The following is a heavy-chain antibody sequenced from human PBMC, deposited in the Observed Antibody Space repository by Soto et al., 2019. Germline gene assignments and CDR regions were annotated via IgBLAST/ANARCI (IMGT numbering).Heavy chain of an antibody. V-gene: IGHV3-21*01. D-gene: IGHD3-22*01. J-gene: IGHJ4*02. CDR3: ARAYYYDSSGYSLNLDY. Sequence: GGSLRLSCAASGFTFSSYSMNWVRQAPGKGLEWVSSISSSSSYIYYADSVKGRFTISRDNAKNSLYLQMNSLRAEDTAVYYCARAYYYDSSGYSLNLDYWGQGTLVTVSS. CDR1: GFTFSSYS. CDR2: ISSSSSYI.